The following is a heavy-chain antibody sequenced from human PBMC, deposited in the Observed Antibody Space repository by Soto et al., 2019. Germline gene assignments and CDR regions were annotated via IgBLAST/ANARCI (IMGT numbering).Heavy chain of an antibody. J-gene: IGHJ6*02. CDR3: ASNIPYYYDSSGSPYGTDV. D-gene: IGHD3-22*01. CDR2: IYYSGST. Sequence: PSETLSLTCTVSGGSISSGGYYWSWIRQHPGKGLEWIGYIYYSGSTYYNPSLKSRVTISVDTSKNQFSLKLSSVTAADTAVYYCASNIPYYYDSSGSPYGTDVWGQGTTVTVSS. CDR1: GGSISSGGYY. V-gene: IGHV4-31*03.